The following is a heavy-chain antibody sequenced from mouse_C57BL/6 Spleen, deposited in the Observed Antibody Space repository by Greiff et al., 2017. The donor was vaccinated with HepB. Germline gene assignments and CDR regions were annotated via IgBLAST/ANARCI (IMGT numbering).Heavy chain of an antibody. V-gene: IGHV5-17*01. D-gene: IGHD2-4*01. CDR2: ISSGSSTI. CDR1: GFTFSDYG. Sequence: EVQGVESGGGLVKPGGSLKLSCAASGFTFSDYGMHWVRQAPEKGLEWVAYISSGSSTIYYADTVKGRFTISRDNAKNTLCLQMTSLRSEDTAMYYCARRYYDYEGYAMDYWGQGTSVTVSS. J-gene: IGHJ4*01. CDR3: ARRYYDYEGYAMDY.